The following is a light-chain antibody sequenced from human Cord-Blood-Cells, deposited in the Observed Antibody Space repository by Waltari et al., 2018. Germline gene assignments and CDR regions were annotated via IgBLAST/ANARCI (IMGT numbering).Light chain of an antibody. Sequence: EIVLTQPPATRSLSPGKRATLPCRASQSVSSSYLAWYQQKPGQAPRLLIYGASSRATGIPDRFSGSGSGTDFTLTISRLEPEDFAVYYCQQYGSSPPTFGQGTKLEIK. CDR3: QQYGSSPPT. J-gene: IGKJ2*01. CDR1: QSVSSSY. V-gene: IGKV3-20*01. CDR2: GAS.